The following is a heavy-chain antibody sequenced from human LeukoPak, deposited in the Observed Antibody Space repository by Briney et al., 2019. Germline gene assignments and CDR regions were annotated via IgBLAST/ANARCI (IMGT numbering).Heavy chain of an antibody. CDR3: ARVRGIVKKVGFGP. J-gene: IGHJ5*02. CDR1: GYTFTSFG. CDR2: MNPNSGNT. Sequence: ASVKVSCKASGYTFTSFGVSWVRQAPGQGLEWMGWMNPNSGNTGYAQKFQGRVTITRNTSISTAYMELSSLRSEDTAVYYCARVRGIVKKVGFGPWGQGTLVTVSS. D-gene: IGHD2/OR15-2a*01. V-gene: IGHV1-8*03.